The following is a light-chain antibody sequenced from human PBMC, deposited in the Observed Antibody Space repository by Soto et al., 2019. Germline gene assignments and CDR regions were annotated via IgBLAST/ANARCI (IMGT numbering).Light chain of an antibody. V-gene: IGKV3D-15*01. CDR3: KQYKSWPIT. J-gene: IGKJ5*01. Sequence: EIVMPQSPATLSVSPGETASLSCRASQSAGNFLAWYQQKPGQAHRLLIYDVSNRATGIPARFSGSGSGTEFTLTISGLQSEEFAIYFCKQYKSWPITFGKGKRLEIK. CDR2: DVS. CDR1: QSAGNF.